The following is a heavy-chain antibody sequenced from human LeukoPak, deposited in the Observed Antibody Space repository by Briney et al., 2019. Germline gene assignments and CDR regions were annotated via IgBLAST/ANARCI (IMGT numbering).Heavy chain of an antibody. CDR3: ARDRGGSGPTTTDY. J-gene: IGHJ4*02. V-gene: IGHV3-21*01. Sequence: GGSLRLSCAASGFTFSSYYMNCVRQAPGKGLEWVSSISSSSSYIYYADSVKGRFTISRDNAKNSLYLQMNSLRAEDTAVYYCARDRGGSGPTTTDYWGQGTLVTVSS. D-gene: IGHD6-19*01. CDR2: ISSSSSYI. CDR1: GFTFSSYY.